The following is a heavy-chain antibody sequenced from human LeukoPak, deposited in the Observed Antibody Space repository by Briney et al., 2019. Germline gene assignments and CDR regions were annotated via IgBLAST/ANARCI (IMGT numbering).Heavy chain of an antibody. CDR1: GFTFSSYE. CDR2: ISSSGSTI. CDR3: VRLNWFDP. Sequence: GGSLXLSCAASGFTFSSYEMNWVRQAPGKGLEWASYISSSGSTILYAASVKCRFTISRDNAKNSLYLQMNNLRAEDTAVYYCVRLNWFDPWGREPWSPSPQ. J-gene: IGHJ5*02. V-gene: IGHV3-48*03.